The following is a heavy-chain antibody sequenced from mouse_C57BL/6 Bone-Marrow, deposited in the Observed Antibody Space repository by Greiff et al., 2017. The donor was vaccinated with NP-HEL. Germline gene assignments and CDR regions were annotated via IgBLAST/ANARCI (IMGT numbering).Heavy chain of an antibody. CDR2: ISNGGGST. D-gene: IGHD2-4*01. J-gene: IGHJ3*01. V-gene: IGHV5-12*01. CDR3: ARHDYDYDGFAY. Sequence: DVKLQESGGGLVQPGGSLKLSCAASGFTFSDYYMYWVRQTPEKRLEWVAYISNGGGSTYYPDTVKGRFTISRDNAKNTLYLQMSRLKSEDTAMYYCARHDYDYDGFAYWGQGTLVTVSA. CDR1: GFTFSDYY.